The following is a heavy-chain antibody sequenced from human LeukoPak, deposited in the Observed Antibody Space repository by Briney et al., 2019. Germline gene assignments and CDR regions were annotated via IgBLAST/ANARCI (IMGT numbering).Heavy chain of an antibody. Sequence: RASQTLSLTCTVSGGSISSGGYYWSWIRQHPGKGLEWIGYIYYSGSTYYNPSLKSRVTISVDTSKNQFSLKLSSVTAADTAVYYCARSRFYDYDFWSGYVPDAFDIWGQGTMVTVSS. D-gene: IGHD3-3*01. J-gene: IGHJ3*02. CDR2: IYYSGST. CDR3: ARSRFYDYDFWSGYVPDAFDI. V-gene: IGHV4-31*03. CDR1: GGSISSGGYY.